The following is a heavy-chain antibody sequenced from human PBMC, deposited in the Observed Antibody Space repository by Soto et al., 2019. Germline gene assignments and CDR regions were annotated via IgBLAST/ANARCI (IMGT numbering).Heavy chain of an antibody. CDR1: GFTFSSYG. V-gene: IGHV3-30*03. J-gene: IGHJ6*02. Sequence: GGSLRLSCAASGFTFSSYGMHWVRQAPGKGLEWVAVISYDGSNKYYADSVKGRFTISRDNSKNTLYLQMNSLRAEDTAVYYCAPLSVSLSGPYGIHVWGQGTTVTVSS. CDR3: APLSVSLSGPYGIHV. CDR2: ISYDGSNK. D-gene: IGHD2-15*01.